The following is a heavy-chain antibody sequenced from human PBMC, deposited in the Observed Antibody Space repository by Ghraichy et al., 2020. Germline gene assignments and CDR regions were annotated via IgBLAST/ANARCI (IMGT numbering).Heavy chain of an antibody. V-gene: IGHV1-2*04. D-gene: IGHD1-14*01. CDR2: INPNSGGT. CDR1: GYTFTGYY. Sequence: ASVRVSCKASGYTFTGYYMHWVRQAPGQGLAWMGWINPNSGGTHYAQKFQGWVTMTRDTSISTAFMELSRLRSHDTAVYYCARASRPKPWYYYGMDVWGQGTTVTVSS. J-gene: IGHJ6*02. CDR3: ARASRPKPWYYYGMDV.